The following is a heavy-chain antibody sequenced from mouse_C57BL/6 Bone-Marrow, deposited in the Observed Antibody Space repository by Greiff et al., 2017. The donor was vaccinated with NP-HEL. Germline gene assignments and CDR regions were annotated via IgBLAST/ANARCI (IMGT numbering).Heavy chain of an antibody. Sequence: QVQLKESGAELVKPGASVKMSCKASGYTFTSYWITWVKQRPGQGLEWIGDIHPGSGSTNYNEKFKSKATLTVDTSSSTAYMQLSSLTSEDAAVYYCARLCQDYWGQGTTLTVSS. D-gene: IGHD6-5*01. CDR3: ARLCQDY. J-gene: IGHJ2*01. CDR1: GYTFTSYW. CDR2: IHPGSGST. V-gene: IGHV1-55*01.